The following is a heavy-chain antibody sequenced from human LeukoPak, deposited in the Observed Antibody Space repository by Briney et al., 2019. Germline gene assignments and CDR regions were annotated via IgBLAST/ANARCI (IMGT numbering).Heavy chain of an antibody. Sequence: GGSLRLSCAASGFTFSSYGMHWVRQAPGKGLEWVAVISYDGSNKYYADSVKGRFTISRDNSKNTLYLQMNSLRAEDTAVYYCAKDGSSGWSRMGSGIWYFDYWGRGTLVTVSS. J-gene: IGHJ4*02. CDR3: AKDGSSGWSRMGSGIWYFDY. CDR2: ISYDGSNK. D-gene: IGHD6-19*01. V-gene: IGHV3-30*18. CDR1: GFTFSSYG.